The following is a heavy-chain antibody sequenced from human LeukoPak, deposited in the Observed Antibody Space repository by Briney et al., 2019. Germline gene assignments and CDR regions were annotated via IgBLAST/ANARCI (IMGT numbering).Heavy chain of an antibody. Sequence: PSETLSPTCTVSGGSISSHYSSWIRQPPGKGLEWIGYIYYSGSTNYNPSLKSRVTISEDTSKNQFSLKLSSVTAADTAVYFCARHGSDWYEYFQHWGQGTLVTVSS. CDR3: ARHGSDWYEYFQH. J-gene: IGHJ1*01. CDR1: GGSISSHY. CDR2: IYYSGST. V-gene: IGHV4-59*08. D-gene: IGHD6-19*01.